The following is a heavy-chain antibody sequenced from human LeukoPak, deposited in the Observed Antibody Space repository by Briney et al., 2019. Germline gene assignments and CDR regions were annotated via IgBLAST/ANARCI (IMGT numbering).Heavy chain of an antibody. CDR3: ARDLSQIAAAPDNWFDP. Sequence: PSETLSLTCTVSGGSISSGGYYWSWIRQPPGKGLEWIGYIYHSGSTYYNPSLKSRVTISVDRSKNQFSLKLSSVTAADTAVYYCARDLSQIAAAPDNWFDPWGQGTLVTVSS. CDR1: GGSISSGGYY. D-gene: IGHD6-13*01. J-gene: IGHJ5*02. CDR2: IYHSGST. V-gene: IGHV4-30-2*01.